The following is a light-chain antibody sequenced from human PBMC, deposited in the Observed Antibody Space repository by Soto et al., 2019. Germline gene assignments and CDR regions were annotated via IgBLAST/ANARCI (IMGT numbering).Light chain of an antibody. CDR1: ISNIGGNT. V-gene: IGLV1-44*01. J-gene: IGLJ3*02. CDR2: RDD. Sequence: QSVLTQPPSASGTPGQRVTISCSGSISNIGGNTVNWYQQVPGTAPKLLIYRDDQRPSGVPDRFSGSKSATSASLAISGLQSEDEADYYCAAWDDGLNGWVFGGRTKVTVL. CDR3: AAWDDGLNGWV.